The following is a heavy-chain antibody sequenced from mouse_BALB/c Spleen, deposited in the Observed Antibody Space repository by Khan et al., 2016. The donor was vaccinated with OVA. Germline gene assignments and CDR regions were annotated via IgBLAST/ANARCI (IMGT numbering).Heavy chain of an antibody. J-gene: IGHJ3*01. D-gene: IGHD2-14*01. CDR1: GYTFTSYT. Sequence: QVQLQQSGAELARPGASVKMSCKASGYTFTSYTIHWIKERPGQGLEWIGNINPSNGYTNYNQKFKDKATLTTDKSSTTAYLQLSSLTSDDSAVYNCVSDGAYRRNDCWFAYWGQGTLVTVSA. V-gene: IGHV1-4*01. CDR2: INPSNGYT. CDR3: VSDGAYRRNDCWFAY.